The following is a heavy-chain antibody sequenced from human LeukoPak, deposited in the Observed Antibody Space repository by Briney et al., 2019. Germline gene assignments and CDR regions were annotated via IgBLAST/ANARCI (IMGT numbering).Heavy chain of an antibody. J-gene: IGHJ4*02. CDR3: ARASTHSDY. Sequence: SETLSLTCAVYGGSFSGYYWSWIRQPPGKGLEWIGEINHSGSTNYNPSLKSRVTISVDTSKNQFSPKLSSVTAADTAVYYCARASTHSDYWGQGTLVTVSS. CDR2: INHSGST. D-gene: IGHD1-1*01. CDR1: GGSFSGYY. V-gene: IGHV4-34*01.